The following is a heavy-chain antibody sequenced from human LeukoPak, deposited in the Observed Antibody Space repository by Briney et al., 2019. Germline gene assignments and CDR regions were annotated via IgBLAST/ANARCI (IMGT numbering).Heavy chain of an antibody. Sequence: SETLSLTCTVSGGSISSHYWSWIRQPPGKGLEWIWYIYYSGSTNYNPSLKSRVTISVDTSKNQFSLKLSSVTAADTAVYYCARTIAARLPNYYYYYYMDVWGKGTTVTVSS. J-gene: IGHJ6*03. CDR2: IYYSGST. CDR3: ARTIAARLPNYYYYYYMDV. D-gene: IGHD6-6*01. CDR1: GGSISSHY. V-gene: IGHV4-59*11.